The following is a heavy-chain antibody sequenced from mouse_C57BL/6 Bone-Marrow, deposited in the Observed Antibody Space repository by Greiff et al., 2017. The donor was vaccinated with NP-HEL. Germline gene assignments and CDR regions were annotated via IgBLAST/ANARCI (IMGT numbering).Heavy chain of an antibody. CDR3: ARPDYYGSLNWYFDV. Sequence: EVMLVESGGDLVKPGGSLKLSCAASGFTFSSYGMSWVRQTPDKRLEWVATISSGGSYTYYPDSVKGRFTISRDNAKNTLYLQMSSLKSEDTAMYYCARPDYYGSLNWYFDVWGTGTTVTVSS. D-gene: IGHD1-1*01. J-gene: IGHJ1*03. CDR2: ISSGGSYT. CDR1: GFTFSSYG. V-gene: IGHV5-6*01.